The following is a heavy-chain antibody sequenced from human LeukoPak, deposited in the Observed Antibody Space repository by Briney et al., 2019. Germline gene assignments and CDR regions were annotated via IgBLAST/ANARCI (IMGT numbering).Heavy chain of an antibody. Sequence: PGGSLRLSCAASGFTFSSYSMNWVRQAPGKGLEWVSSISSSSSYIYYADSVKGRFTISRDNAKNSLYLQMNSLRAEGTAVYYCARRHPGIAVAGRPATYYYYGMDVWGQGTTVTVSS. D-gene: IGHD6-19*01. J-gene: IGHJ6*02. CDR2: ISSSSSYI. V-gene: IGHV3-21*01. CDR3: ARRHPGIAVAGRPATYYYYGMDV. CDR1: GFTFSSYS.